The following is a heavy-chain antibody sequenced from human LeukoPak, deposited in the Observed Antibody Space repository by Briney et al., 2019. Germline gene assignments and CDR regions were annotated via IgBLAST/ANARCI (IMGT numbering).Heavy chain of an antibody. CDR2: ISAYNGNT. CDR3: AREAYGDYTMGGFDY. CDR1: GYTFTSYG. D-gene: IGHD4-17*01. J-gene: IGHJ4*02. V-gene: IGHV1-18*01. Sequence: ASEKVSCKASGYTFTSYGISWVRQAPGRGLEWMGWISAYNGNTNYAQKLQGRVTMTTDTSTSTAYMELRSLRSDDTAVYYCAREAYGDYTMGGFDYWGQGTLVTVSS.